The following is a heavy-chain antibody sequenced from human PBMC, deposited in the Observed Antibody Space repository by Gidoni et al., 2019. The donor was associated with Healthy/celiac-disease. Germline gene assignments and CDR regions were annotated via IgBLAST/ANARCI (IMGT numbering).Heavy chain of an antibody. J-gene: IGHJ6*02. Sequence: EVQLVASGGGLVQPGGSLRLSCAASGFTFSSYEMHWVRQAPGKGLEWVSYSRSSGSTIYYADSVKGRFTISRDNAKNSLYLQMNSLRAEDTAVYYCARALGNTIFGVDDYYGMDVWGQGTTVTVSS. CDR3: ARALGNTIFGVDDYYGMDV. CDR2: SRSSGSTI. CDR1: GFTFSSYE. V-gene: IGHV3-48*03. D-gene: IGHD3-3*01.